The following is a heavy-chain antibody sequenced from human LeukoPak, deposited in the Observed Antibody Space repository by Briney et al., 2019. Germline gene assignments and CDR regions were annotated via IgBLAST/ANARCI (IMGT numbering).Heavy chain of an antibody. CDR3: ARVARYVWGSYRYPTLGY. CDR2: MNPNSGNT. Sequence: GASVKVSCKASGCTFTSYDINWVRQATGQGLEWMGWMNPNSGNTGYAQKFQGRVTMTRNTSISTAYMELSSLRSEDTAVYYCARVARYVWGSYRYPTLGYWGQGTLVTVSS. J-gene: IGHJ4*02. D-gene: IGHD3-16*02. CDR1: GCTFTSYD. V-gene: IGHV1-8*01.